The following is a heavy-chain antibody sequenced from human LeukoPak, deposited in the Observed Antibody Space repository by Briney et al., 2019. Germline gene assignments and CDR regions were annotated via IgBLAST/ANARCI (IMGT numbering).Heavy chain of an antibody. CDR2: IWFDGKNE. V-gene: IGHV3-30*02. CDR1: GFTFSSYG. Sequence: PGGSLRLSCAASGFTFSSYGMHWVRQAPGKGLEWVADIWFDGKNEHFADYVKGRFTISRDNSKNTMYLQMNSLRAEDTAVYYCATAVAGTSSPMGYWGQGTLVTVSS. CDR3: ATAVAGTSSPMGY. D-gene: IGHD6-19*01. J-gene: IGHJ4*02.